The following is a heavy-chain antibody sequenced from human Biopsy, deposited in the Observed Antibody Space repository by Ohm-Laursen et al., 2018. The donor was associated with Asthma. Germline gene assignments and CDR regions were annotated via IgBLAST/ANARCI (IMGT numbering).Heavy chain of an antibody. CDR1: GFSFSNFA. CDR3: VRDGTDDAFDI. D-gene: IGHD1-1*01. V-gene: IGHV3-30*01. Sequence: SLRLSCIASGFSFSNFAIHWVRQAPGKGLEWVGVISKDASTQDYADSVKGRFTMAGDNSKNTLDLQMNSLREEDTAVYYCVRDGTDDAFDIWGQGTVVSVSS. CDR2: ISKDASTQ. J-gene: IGHJ3*02.